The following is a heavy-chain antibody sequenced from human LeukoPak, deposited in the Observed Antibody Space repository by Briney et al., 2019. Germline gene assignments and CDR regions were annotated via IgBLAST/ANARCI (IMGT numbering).Heavy chain of an antibody. CDR1: GYTFTSYG. Sequence: ASVKVSCKVSGYTFTSYGISWVRQAPGQGLEWMGWISAYNGNTNYAQKLQGRVTMTTDTSTSTAYMELRSLRSDDTAVYYCARGILRFLEWLAIDAFDIWGQGTMVTVSS. V-gene: IGHV1-18*01. CDR2: ISAYNGNT. CDR3: ARGILRFLEWLAIDAFDI. J-gene: IGHJ3*02. D-gene: IGHD3-3*01.